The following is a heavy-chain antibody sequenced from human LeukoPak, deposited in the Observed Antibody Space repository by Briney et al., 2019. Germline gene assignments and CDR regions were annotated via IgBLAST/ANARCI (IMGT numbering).Heavy chain of an antibody. D-gene: IGHD3-22*01. CDR1: GFTFSSYS. Sequence: PGGSLRLSCAASGFTFSSYSMDWVRQAPGKGLEWVSSISSSSSYIYYADSVKGRFTISRDNAKNSLYLQMNSLRAEDTAVYYCARDHYYEKHLGYGMDVWGQGTTVTVSS. CDR2: ISSSSSYI. CDR3: ARDHYYEKHLGYGMDV. V-gene: IGHV3-21*01. J-gene: IGHJ6*02.